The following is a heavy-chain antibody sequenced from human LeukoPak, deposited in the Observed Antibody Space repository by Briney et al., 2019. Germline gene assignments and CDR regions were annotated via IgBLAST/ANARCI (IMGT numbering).Heavy chain of an antibody. J-gene: IGHJ4*02. CDR2: ISSSGSTI. CDR1: GFTFSDYY. V-gene: IGHV3-11*04. D-gene: IGHD6-6*01. Sequence: GGSLRLSCAASGFTFSDYYMSWIRQAPGKGLEWVSYISSSGSTIYYADSVKGRFTISRDNAKNSLYLQMNSLRAEDTAVYYCAAYSSSSAAEYFDYWGQGTLVTVSS. CDR3: AAYSSSSAAEYFDY.